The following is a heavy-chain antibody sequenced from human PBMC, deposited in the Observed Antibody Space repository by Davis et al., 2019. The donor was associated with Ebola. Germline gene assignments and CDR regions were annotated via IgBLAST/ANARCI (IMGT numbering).Heavy chain of an antibody. D-gene: IGHD2-2*01. Sequence: PGGSLRLSCAASGFTFSNAWMSWVRQAPGKGLEWVSAISGSGGSTYYADSVKGRFTISRDNSKNTLYLQMNSLRAEDTAVYYCAKGPGWVVGDYWGQGTLVTVSS. CDR3: AKGPGWVVGDY. J-gene: IGHJ4*02. V-gene: IGHV3-23*01. CDR1: GFTFSNAW. CDR2: ISGSGGST.